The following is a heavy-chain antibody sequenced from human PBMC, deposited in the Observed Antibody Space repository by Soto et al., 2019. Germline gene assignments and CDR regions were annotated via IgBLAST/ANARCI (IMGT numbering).Heavy chain of an antibody. CDR3: ARDYFDWLVDVRYYGMDV. CDR1: GDSVSSNSAA. Sequence: SQTLSLTCAISGDSVSSNSAAWNWIRQSPSRGLEWLGRTYYRSKWYNDYTVSVKSRITINPDTSKNQFSLQLNSVTPEDTALYYFARDYFDWLVDVRYYGMDVWGQGTTVTVSS. CDR2: TYYRSKWYN. J-gene: IGHJ6*02. D-gene: IGHD3-9*01. V-gene: IGHV6-1*01.